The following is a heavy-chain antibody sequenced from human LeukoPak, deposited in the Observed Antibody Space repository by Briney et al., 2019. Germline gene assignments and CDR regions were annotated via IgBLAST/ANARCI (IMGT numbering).Heavy chain of an antibody. Sequence: SETLSLTCTVSGGPISSSSYYWGWIRQPPGKGLEWIGSIYYSGSTYYNPSLKSRVTISVDTSKNQFSLKLSSVTAADTAVYYCARQGYSSSWYLDYWGQGTLVTVSS. V-gene: IGHV4-39*01. CDR3: ARQGYSSSWYLDY. D-gene: IGHD6-13*01. CDR2: IYYSGST. J-gene: IGHJ4*02. CDR1: GGPISSSSYY.